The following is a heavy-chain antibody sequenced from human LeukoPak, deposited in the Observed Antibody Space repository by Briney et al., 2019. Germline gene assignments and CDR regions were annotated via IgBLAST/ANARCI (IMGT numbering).Heavy chain of an antibody. J-gene: IGHJ4*02. CDR3: ARRFRDSSSYDLDY. V-gene: IGHV1-2*02. D-gene: IGHD6-6*01. Sequence: GESLKISCKGSGYSFNSYWIGWVRQAPGQRLEWMGWINCNTGDTDYAQIFQGRTTMTRDTSIATAFLDLSRLTFDDTAVYYCARRFRDSSSYDLDYWGQGTLVTVSS. CDR2: INCNTGDT. CDR1: GYSFNSYW.